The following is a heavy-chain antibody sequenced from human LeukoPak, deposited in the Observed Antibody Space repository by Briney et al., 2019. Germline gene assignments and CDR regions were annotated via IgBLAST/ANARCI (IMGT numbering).Heavy chain of an antibody. V-gene: IGHV4-59*01. Sequence: SETLSLTCTVSGVSISSYYWSWIRQAPGKGLEGIGYIYYSGSTKYNPSHKRRVIISVDTSRKQFSVMMSVVNDAEAAVYFLRSQKALGDYEDYWGQGTLVTVSS. CDR1: GVSISSYY. CDR3: RSQKALGDYEDY. D-gene: IGHD4-17*01. J-gene: IGHJ4*02. CDR2: IYYSGST.